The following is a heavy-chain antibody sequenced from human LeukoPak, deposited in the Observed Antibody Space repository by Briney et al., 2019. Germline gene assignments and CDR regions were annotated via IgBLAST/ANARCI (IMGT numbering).Heavy chain of an antibody. Sequence: SETLSLTCTVSGGSISSYYWSWIRQPPGKGLEWIGYIYYSGSTNYNPSPKSRVTISVDTSKNQFSLKLSSVTAADTAVYYCARGYGDYEPFDYWGQGTLVTVSS. J-gene: IGHJ4*02. CDR2: IYYSGST. D-gene: IGHD4-17*01. CDR1: GGSISSYY. CDR3: ARGYGDYEPFDY. V-gene: IGHV4-59*01.